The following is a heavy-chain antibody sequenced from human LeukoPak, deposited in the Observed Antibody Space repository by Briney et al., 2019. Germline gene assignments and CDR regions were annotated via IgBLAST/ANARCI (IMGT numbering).Heavy chain of an antibody. J-gene: IGHJ4*02. D-gene: IGHD1-26*01. Sequence: GGSLRLSCVASGFTFNTYSMAWVRQAPGKGLEWVANINADGRETNYVASVKGRFTISRDDSRNTLYLQMNSLRGDDTAVYYCAKDVGKWESLHFFDYWGQGTLVTVSS. CDR2: INADGRET. CDR3: AKDVGKWESLHFFDY. V-gene: IGHV3-7*03. CDR1: GFTFNTYS.